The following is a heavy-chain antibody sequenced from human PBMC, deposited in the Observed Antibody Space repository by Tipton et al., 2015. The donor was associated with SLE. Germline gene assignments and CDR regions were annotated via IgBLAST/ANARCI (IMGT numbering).Heavy chain of an antibody. Sequence: SLRLSCTASGFTFSSYAMSWVRQAPGKGLEWVSAISGSGGSTYYADSVKGRFTISRDNSKNTLYLQMNSLRAEDTAVYYCAKNGLDTYYYGSGFDYWGRGTLVTVSS. D-gene: IGHD3-10*01. CDR3: AKNGLDTYYYGSGFDY. CDR2: ISGSGGST. V-gene: IGHV3-23*01. CDR1: GFTFSSYA. J-gene: IGHJ4*02.